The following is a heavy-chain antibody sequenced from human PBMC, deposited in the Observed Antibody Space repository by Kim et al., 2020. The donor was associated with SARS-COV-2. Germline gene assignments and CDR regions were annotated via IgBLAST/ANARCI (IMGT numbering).Heavy chain of an antibody. J-gene: IGHJ5*02. V-gene: IGHV1-3*01. CDR2: ISAGSGYT. CDR1: GYIFTSYA. D-gene: IGHD2-15*01. Sequence: ASVKVSFKASGYIFTSYAVHWVRPAPGQRLDWMGWISAGSGYTRHSQKFQGRVTITRDTSASTTYMELSSLSSEDTAVYYCARDLHIVATATLSWFDPWGQGTLVTVSS. CDR3: ARDLHIVATATLSWFDP.